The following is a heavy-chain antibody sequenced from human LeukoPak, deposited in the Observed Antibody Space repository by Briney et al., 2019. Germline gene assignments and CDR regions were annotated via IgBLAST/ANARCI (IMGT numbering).Heavy chain of an antibody. V-gene: IGHV1-2*02. D-gene: IGHD3-22*01. J-gene: IGHJ4*02. Sequence: ASVKASCKASGYTFTDYSIHWVRQAPGQGLEWMGRINTNTGGTNYAQKFQGRVTMTRDTSISAAYMELSRLTSDDTAVFYCARNAYYYDNSAGTFDFWGQGTLVTASS. CDR1: GYTFTDYS. CDR3: ARNAYYYDNSAGTFDF. CDR2: INTNTGGT.